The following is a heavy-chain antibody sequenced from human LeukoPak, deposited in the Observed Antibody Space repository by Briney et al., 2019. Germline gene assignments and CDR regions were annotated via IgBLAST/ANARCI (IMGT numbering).Heavy chain of an antibody. CDR1: GFTFSSYS. Sequence: GGSLRLPCAASGFTFSSYSMNWVRQAPGKGLEWVSYISSSGSTIYYADSVKGRFTISRDNAKNSLYLQMNSLRAEDTAVYYCARVKYSGSYPHDYWGQGTLVTVSS. CDR3: ARVKYSGSYPHDY. J-gene: IGHJ4*02. D-gene: IGHD1-26*01. CDR2: ISSSGSTI. V-gene: IGHV3-48*04.